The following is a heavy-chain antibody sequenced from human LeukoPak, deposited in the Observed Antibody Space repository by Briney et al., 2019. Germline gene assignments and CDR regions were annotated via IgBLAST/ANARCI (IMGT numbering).Heavy chain of an antibody. CDR2: ISYDGSNK. CDR1: GFTFSSYG. Sequence: GRSLRLSCAASGFTFSSYGMHRVRQAPGKGLEWVAVISYDGSNKYYADSVKGRFTISRDNSKNTLYLQMNSLRAKDTAVYYCAKDGFDYWGQGTLVTVSS. J-gene: IGHJ4*02. CDR3: AKDGFDY. V-gene: IGHV3-30*18.